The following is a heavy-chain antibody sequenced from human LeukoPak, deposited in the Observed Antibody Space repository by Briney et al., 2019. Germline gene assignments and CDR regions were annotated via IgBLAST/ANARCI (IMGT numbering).Heavy chain of an antibody. J-gene: IGHJ4*02. CDR2: IYYSGST. V-gene: IGHV4-59*08. Sequence: SETLSLTCSVSGGSLSSFYWSWIRQSPGTGLEWIGYIYYSGSTSYNASLKRRVTISLDTAKNQFSLTLTSVTAADTAVYFCARRTIGCYFDYWGQGIRVTVSS. CDR1: GGSLSSFY. CDR3: ARRTIGCYFDY.